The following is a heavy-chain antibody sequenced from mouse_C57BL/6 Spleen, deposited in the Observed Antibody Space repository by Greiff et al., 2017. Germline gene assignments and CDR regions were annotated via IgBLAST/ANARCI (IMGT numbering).Heavy chain of an antibody. CDR2: LYPGDGDT. V-gene: IGHV1-82*01. J-gene: IGHJ4*01. CDR1: GYAFSSSW. Sequence: QVQLQQSGPELVKPGASVKISCKASGYAFSSSWMNWVKQRPGKGLEWIGRLYPGDGDTNYNGKFKGKATLTADKSSSTAYMQLSSLTSEDSAVYFCASLYDGYYSYAMDYWGQGTSVTVSS. D-gene: IGHD2-3*01. CDR3: ASLYDGYYSYAMDY.